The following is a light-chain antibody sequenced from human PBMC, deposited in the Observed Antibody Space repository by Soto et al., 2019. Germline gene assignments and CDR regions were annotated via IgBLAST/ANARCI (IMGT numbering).Light chain of an antibody. CDR3: SSYTGSSTYV. V-gene: IGLV2-14*03. CDR2: DVS. Sequence: QSVLTQPAAVSGSPGQSITISCTGTSNDVGGYNYVSWYQQHPGKAPKLMIYDVSNRPSGVSNRFSGSKSANTASLTISGLQNEYESYYYCSSYTGSSTYVFGTGTKVTVL. CDR1: SNDVGGYNY. J-gene: IGLJ1*01.